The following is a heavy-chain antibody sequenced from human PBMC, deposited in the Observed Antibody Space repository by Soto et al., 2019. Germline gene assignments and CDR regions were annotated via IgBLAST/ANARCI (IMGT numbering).Heavy chain of an antibody. CDR3: AKDWRYDSSGPLLRYYGMDV. CDR1: GFTFSTYA. Sequence: GGSLRLSCAASGFTFSTYAMAWVRQAPGKGLEWVSAISGSGGSTYYADSVKGRFTISRDNSKNTLYLQMNSLRAEDTAVYYCAKDWRYDSSGPLLRYYGMDVWGQGTTVTVSS. D-gene: IGHD3-22*01. V-gene: IGHV3-23*01. J-gene: IGHJ6*02. CDR2: ISGSGGST.